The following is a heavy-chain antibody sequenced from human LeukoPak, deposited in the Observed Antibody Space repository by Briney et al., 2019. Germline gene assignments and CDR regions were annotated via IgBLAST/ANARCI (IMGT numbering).Heavy chain of an antibody. CDR3: VRVAKERVGGVYYFDY. V-gene: IGHV3-13*01. J-gene: IGHJ4*02. CDR2: IGTAGDT. Sequence: GGSLRLSCAASGFTFSDYDMHWVRQATGQGLELVSAIGTAGDTYYTGSVKGRFTISIENAKNSLYLQMNSLRAGDTAVYYCVRVAKERVGGVYYFDYWGQGTPVTVST. CDR1: GFTFSDYD. D-gene: IGHD1-1*01.